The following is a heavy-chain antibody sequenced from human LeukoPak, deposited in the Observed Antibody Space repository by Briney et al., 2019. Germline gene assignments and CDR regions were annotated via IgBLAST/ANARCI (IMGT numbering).Heavy chain of an antibody. CDR2: ISGRGGST. V-gene: IGHV3-23*01. CDR1: GFTFSSYA. CDR3: AKEGIDGSGYDLEY. D-gene: IGHD5-12*01. J-gene: IGHJ4*02. Sequence: GGSLTLSCAASGFTFSSYAMSWVRQAPGKGLGWVSAISGRGGSTHYADSVKGRFTISRDNSKNTLYLQMNSLRDEDTAVYYCAKEGIDGSGYDLEYWGQGTLVSVSS.